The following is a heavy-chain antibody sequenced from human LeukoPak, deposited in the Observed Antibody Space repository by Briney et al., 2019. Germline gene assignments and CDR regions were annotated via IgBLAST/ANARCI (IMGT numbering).Heavy chain of an antibody. CDR3: ARGTGAGGRGRLDS. Sequence: SVKVSCKASGGTFSSYAISWVRQAPGQGLEWMGRIIPILGIANYAQKFQGRVTITADKSTSTAYMELSSLRSEDTAVYFCARGTGAGGRGRLDSWGQGTLVTVSS. D-gene: IGHD6-13*01. J-gene: IGHJ4*02. CDR1: GGTFSSYA. CDR2: IIPILGIA. V-gene: IGHV1-69*04.